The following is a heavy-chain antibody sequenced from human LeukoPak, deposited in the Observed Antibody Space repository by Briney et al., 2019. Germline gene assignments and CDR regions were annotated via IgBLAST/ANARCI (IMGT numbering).Heavy chain of an antibody. Sequence: SETLSLTCTVSGGSISSSSYYWGWIRQPPGKGLEWIGSIYYSGSTYYNPSLKSRVTISVDTSKNQFSLKLSSVTAADTAVYYCARDGGVGVYWGQGTLVTVSS. V-gene: IGHV4-39*07. CDR3: ARDGGVGVY. CDR1: GGSISSSSYY. CDR2: IYYSGST. D-gene: IGHD3-16*01. J-gene: IGHJ4*02.